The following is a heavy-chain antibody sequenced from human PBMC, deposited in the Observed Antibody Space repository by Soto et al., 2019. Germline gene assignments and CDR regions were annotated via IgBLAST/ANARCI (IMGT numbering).Heavy chain of an antibody. CDR3: ARVKPTGYYDSSGLNYYGMDV. V-gene: IGHV1-2*04. CDR2: INPNSGGT. CDR1: GYTFTGYY. Sequence: ASVKVSCKASGYTFTGYYMHWVRQAPGQGLEWMGWINPNSGGTNYAQKFQGWVTMTRDTSISTDYMELSRLRSDDTAVYYCARVKPTGYYDSSGLNYYGMDVWGQGTTVTVSS. J-gene: IGHJ6*02. D-gene: IGHD3-22*01.